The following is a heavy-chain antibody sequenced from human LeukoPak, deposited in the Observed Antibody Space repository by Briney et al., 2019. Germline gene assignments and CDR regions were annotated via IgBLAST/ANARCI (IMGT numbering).Heavy chain of an antibody. D-gene: IGHD3-22*01. CDR1: GGSISSYY. J-gene: IGHJ4*02. CDR3: ARRAHDSSGYYYNY. V-gene: IGHV4-59*08. Sequence: SETLSLTCTVSGGSISSYYWSWIRQPPGKGLEWIGYIYYSGSTNYNPSLKSRVTISVDTSKNQFSLQLSSVTAADTAVYYCARRAHDSSGYYYNYWGQGTLVTVSS. CDR2: IYYSGST.